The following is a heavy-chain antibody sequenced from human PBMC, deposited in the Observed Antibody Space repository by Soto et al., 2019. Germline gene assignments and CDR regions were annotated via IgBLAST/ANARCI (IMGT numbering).Heavy chain of an antibody. Sequence: QVQLVESGGGVVQPGRSLRLSCAASGFTFSSYGMHWVRQAPGKGLEWVAVIWYDGSNKYYADSVKGRFTNSRDNSKNTRYLQMNSLRSEDTAVYYCARDRVTGTSGDAFDIWVQETMVTVSS. CDR1: GFTFSSYG. CDR3: ARDRVTGTSGDAFDI. CDR2: IWYDGSNK. J-gene: IGHJ3*02. D-gene: IGHD1-7*01. V-gene: IGHV3-33*01.